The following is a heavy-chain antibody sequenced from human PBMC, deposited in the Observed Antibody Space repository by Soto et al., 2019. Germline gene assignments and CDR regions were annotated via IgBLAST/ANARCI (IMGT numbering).Heavy chain of an antibody. V-gene: IGHV1-69*01. J-gene: IGHJ4*02. D-gene: IGHD6-13*01. CDR1: GGTFRNYA. Sequence: QVQLVQSGAEVKKPGSSVKLSCKPSGGTFRNYAINWVRQAPGQGLEWMGGSIPVFGTANSAQTFQGRFTITADESTRTADMELSSLRSEDTAVYYCAIPLPKQQLVRGAFDHWGQGTLCNVAS. CDR3: AIPLPKQQLVRGAFDH. CDR2: SIPVFGTA.